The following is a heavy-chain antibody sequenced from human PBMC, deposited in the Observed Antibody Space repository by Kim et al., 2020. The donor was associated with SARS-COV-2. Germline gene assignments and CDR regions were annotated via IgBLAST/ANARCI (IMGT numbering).Heavy chain of an antibody. CDR3: VRENFWAFDI. J-gene: IGHJ3*02. Sequence: GGSLRFSCATSGFTLSLYSMNWVRQSPGKGLEWVSHISGSGTITKHADSVRGRFTISRDNAKNSLFLQMNGLRAEDMAVYYCVRENFWAFDIWGQGTMVT. V-gene: IGHV3-48*04. CDR1: GFTLSLYS. D-gene: IGHD3-3*01. CDR2: ISGSGTIT.